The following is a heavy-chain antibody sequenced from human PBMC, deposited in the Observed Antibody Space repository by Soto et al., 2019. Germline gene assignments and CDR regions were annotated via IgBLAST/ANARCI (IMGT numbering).Heavy chain of an antibody. D-gene: IGHD4-17*01. J-gene: IGHJ5*02. Sequence: QVQLVQSGAEVKQSGSSVKVSCRASGGTFNRNTISWVRQAPGQGLEWMGGIIPMFRSPSYAQKFQGRVTIIADESTNTVYMEMSSLRSDDTAVYYCVREGGHNYGLGRGHPFDPWGQGTLVTVSS. CDR2: IIPMFRSP. CDR3: VREGGHNYGLGRGHPFDP. CDR1: GGTFNRNT. V-gene: IGHV1-69*01.